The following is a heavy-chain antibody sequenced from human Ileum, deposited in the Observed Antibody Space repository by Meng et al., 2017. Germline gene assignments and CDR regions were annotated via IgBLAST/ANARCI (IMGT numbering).Heavy chain of an antibody. Sequence: VQLQESGPGLVKSSQTLSLTCTVSGGSISSGDYYWSWLRQPPGKGLEWIGNIFDTGPPYYSPPLRSRLSISMDTSKNQFSLRLTSVTAADTAVYYCAREFYVDTAMVIDSWGPGALVTVSS. D-gene: IGHD5-18*01. V-gene: IGHV4-30-4*01. CDR1: GGSISSGDYY. J-gene: IGHJ4*02. CDR2: IFDTGPP. CDR3: AREFYVDTAMVIDS.